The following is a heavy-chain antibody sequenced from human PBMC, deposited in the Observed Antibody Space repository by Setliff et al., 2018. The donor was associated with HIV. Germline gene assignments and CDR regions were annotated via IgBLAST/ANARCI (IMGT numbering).Heavy chain of an antibody. D-gene: IGHD3-3*01. Sequence: LPETLSLTCDVYGGSFSGYYWSWIRQPPGKGLEWIGEINHSGSTNYNPSLKSRVTISVDTSKNQFSLKLSSVTAADTAVYYCARTRSDFWSGYSPYYYYYMDVWGKGTTVTVSS. J-gene: IGHJ6*03. CDR1: GGSFSGYY. CDR3: ARTRSDFWSGYSPYYYYYMDV. CDR2: INHSGST. V-gene: IGHV4-34*01.